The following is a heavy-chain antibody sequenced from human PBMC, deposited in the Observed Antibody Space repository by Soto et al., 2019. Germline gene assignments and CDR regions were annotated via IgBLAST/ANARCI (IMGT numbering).Heavy chain of an antibody. CDR2: IQSGGPT. CDR1: GFTVSSKY. J-gene: IGHJ6*04. V-gene: IGHV3-66*01. D-gene: IGHD2-15*01. CDR3: ARDDVMCDGGRCYGVPLDV. Sequence: EVHLVESGGGLVQPGGSLRLSCAASGFTVSSKYMSWVRQAPGTGMEWVSIIQSGGPTYYADSVKGRFTISRDTAENTLHLQMDSLRAEDTAVSYCARDDVMCDGGRCYGVPLDVWGKVTTVTVSS.